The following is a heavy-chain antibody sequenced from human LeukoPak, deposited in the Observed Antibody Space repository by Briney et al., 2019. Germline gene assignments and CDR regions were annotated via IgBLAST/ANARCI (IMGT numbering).Heavy chain of an antibody. Sequence: GESLKISCKGSGYSFTSYWIGWVRQMPGKGLEWMGIIYPGDSDTRYSPSFQGQVTISADKSISTAYLQWSSLKASDTAMYYCALNYDILTGPGNFDYWGQGTLVTASS. CDR3: ALNYDILTGPGNFDY. J-gene: IGHJ4*02. D-gene: IGHD3-9*01. CDR2: IYPGDSDT. CDR1: GYSFTSYW. V-gene: IGHV5-51*01.